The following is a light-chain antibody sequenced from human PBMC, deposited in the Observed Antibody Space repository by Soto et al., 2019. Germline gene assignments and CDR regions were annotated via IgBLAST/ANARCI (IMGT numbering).Light chain of an antibody. CDR2: AAS. Sequence: EIVVTQSPATLSVSPGERATLSCRASQSVSSNLAWYQQKPGQAPRLLNYAASTRATGIPARFSGSGSGTEFTLTISSLQSEDFAVYYCQQYNNWHTFGQGTKLEIK. J-gene: IGKJ2*01. CDR3: QQYNNWHT. V-gene: IGKV3-15*01. CDR1: QSVSSN.